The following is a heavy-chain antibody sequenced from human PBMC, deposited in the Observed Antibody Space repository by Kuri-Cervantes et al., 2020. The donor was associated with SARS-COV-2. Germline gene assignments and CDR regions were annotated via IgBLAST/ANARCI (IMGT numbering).Heavy chain of an antibody. D-gene: IGHD2-2*01. Sequence: GGPLRLSCAASGFTFSSYWMSWVRQAPGKGLEWVAVISYDGSNKYYADSVKGRFTISRDNSKNTLYLQMNCLRAEDTAVYYCARGGRYCSSTSCYAHDYWGQGTLVTVSS. CDR3: ARGGRYCSSTSCYAHDY. CDR1: GFTFSSYW. J-gene: IGHJ4*02. V-gene: IGHV3-30*19. CDR2: ISYDGSNK.